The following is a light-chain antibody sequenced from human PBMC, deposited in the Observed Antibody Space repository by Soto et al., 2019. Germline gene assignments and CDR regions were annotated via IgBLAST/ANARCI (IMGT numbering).Light chain of an antibody. CDR2: KAS. J-gene: IGKJ4*01. CDR3: QQYNSYPLT. Sequence: DIQMTQSRSSLSASVGDRVTMTVRASQSISVWLAWYQQKAGKAPNLLIYKASRLESGVPSRFSGSGSETEFTLTISSLQPDDFATYYCQQYNSYPLTFGGGTKVDI. V-gene: IGKV1-5*03. CDR1: QSISVW.